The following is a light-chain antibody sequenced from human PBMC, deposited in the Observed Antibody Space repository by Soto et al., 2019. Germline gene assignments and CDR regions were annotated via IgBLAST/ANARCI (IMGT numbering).Light chain of an antibody. J-gene: IGKJ4*02. CDR1: ETITYN. V-gene: IGKV1-39*01. Sequence: DIAMTQSPSSLSASVGDRATLTCRASETITYNLNWYQQKPGKAPKLLIYGASSWQTGVPSRFSGRGSGTDFTLTITSLQLEDFAIYYCQQSYNTPLTFGGGTKVEI. CDR3: QQSYNTPLT. CDR2: GAS.